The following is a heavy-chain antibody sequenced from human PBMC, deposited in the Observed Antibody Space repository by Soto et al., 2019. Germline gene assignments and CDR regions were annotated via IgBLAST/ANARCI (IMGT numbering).Heavy chain of an antibody. J-gene: IGHJ4*02. D-gene: IGHD6-19*01. Sequence: PGGSLRLSCAASGFSFRDYYMSWIRQAPGKGLEWISYISGSGNTIYYADSVKGRFIISRDNAKNSLFLQMNSLRADDTAVYYCASTFTGIAVAKYYFDYWGQGTLVTVSS. CDR1: GFSFRDYY. V-gene: IGHV3-11*01. CDR3: ASTFTGIAVAKYYFDY. CDR2: ISGSGNTI.